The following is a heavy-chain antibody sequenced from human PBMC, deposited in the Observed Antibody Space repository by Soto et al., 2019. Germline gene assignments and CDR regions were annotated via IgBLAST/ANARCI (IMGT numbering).Heavy chain of an antibody. Sequence: QVQLQESGPGLVKPSGTLSLTCAVSGGSISSSNWWSWVRQPPGKGLEWIGEIYHSGSTNYNPSLKGLVAIPVAEPKNQLSLKLRSVTAAATAVYDCARVSGSYYYGMDGWGQGTTVTVSS. CDR1: GGSISSSNW. D-gene: IGHD1-26*01. CDR3: ARVSGSYYYGMDG. V-gene: IGHV4-4*02. CDR2: IYHSGST. J-gene: IGHJ6*02.